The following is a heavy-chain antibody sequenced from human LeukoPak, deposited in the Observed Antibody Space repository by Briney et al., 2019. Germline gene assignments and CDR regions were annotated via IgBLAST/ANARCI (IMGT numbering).Heavy chain of an antibody. CDR2: ITADGGST. J-gene: IGHJ4*02. Sequence: GGSLRLSCAASGFTFSSHAMSWVRQTPGKGLEWVSSITADGGSTLYADSVKGRFTISRDNAKKTLYLQMNSLRAGDTAVYFCVYYDSSGYYYGRLRYWGQGAPVTVSS. V-gene: IGHV3-23*01. CDR3: VYYDSSGYYYGRLRY. CDR1: GFTFSSHA. D-gene: IGHD3-22*01.